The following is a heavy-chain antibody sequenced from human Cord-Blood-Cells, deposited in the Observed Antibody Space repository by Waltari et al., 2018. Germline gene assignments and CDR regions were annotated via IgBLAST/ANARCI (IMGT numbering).Heavy chain of an antibody. CDR1: GGTFSSYA. V-gene: IGHV1-69*06. D-gene: IGHD3-3*01. CDR2: ILPIFGTA. CDR3: ARDNFAYDFWSCYYDAFDI. J-gene: IGHJ3*02. Sequence: QVQLVQSGAEVKKPGSSVKVSCKASGGTFSSYAISWVRQAPGQGLEWMGGILPIFGTANYAQKFQGRVTITADKSTSTAYMELSSLRSEDTAVYYCARDNFAYDFWSCYYDAFDIWGQGTMVTVSS.